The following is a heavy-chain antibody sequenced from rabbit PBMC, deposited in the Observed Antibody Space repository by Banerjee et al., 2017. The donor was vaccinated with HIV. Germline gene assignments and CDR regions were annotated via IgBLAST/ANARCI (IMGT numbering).Heavy chain of an antibody. V-gene: IGHV1S45*01. D-gene: IGHD6-1*01. CDR2: IYTGSTGTT. CDR1: GFDLSSYYD. J-gene: IGHJ4*01. Sequence: QEQLEESGGGLVKPEGSLTLTCKASGFDLSSYYDMCWVRQAPGKGLEWIGCIYTGSTGTTYYASWAKGRFTISKTSSTTVTLQMTSLTAADTATYFCARAGYADCGGATTLDLWGQGTLVTVS. CDR3: ARAGYADCGGATTLDL.